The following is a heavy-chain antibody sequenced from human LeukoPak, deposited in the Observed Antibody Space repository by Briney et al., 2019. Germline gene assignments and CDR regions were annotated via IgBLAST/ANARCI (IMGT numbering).Heavy chain of an antibody. CDR1: GITLSKHW. D-gene: IGHD3-10*01. J-gene: IGHJ4*02. Sequence: GSLRLPCATPGITLSKHWVDLVRQTPGKGLEWVANIKQDGSEKYYVDSVKGRFTISRDNAKNSLYLQMNSLRAEDTAVYYCARTIRGYWGQGTLVTVSS. CDR3: ARTIRGY. CDR2: IKQDGSEK. V-gene: IGHV3-7*01.